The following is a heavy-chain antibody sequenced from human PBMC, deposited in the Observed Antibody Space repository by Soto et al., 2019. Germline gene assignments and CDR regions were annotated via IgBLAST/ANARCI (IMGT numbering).Heavy chain of an antibody. J-gene: IGHJ6*03. Sequence: ASVKVSCKASGYTFTSYDSNWVRQATGQGLEWMGWMNPNSGNTGYAQKFQGRVTRTRNTSISTAYMELSSLRGEDTVLYYCAKGVYDVLSGSYPPLRYLDVWGKGTTVTVSS. CDR3: AKGVYDVLSGSYPPLRYLDV. D-gene: IGHD3-3*01. CDR2: MNPNSGNT. CDR1: GYTFTSYD. V-gene: IGHV1-8*01.